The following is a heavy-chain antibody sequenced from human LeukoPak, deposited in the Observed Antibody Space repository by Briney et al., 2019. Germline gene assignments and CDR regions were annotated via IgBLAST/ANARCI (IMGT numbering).Heavy chain of an antibody. J-gene: IGHJ4*02. V-gene: IGHV4-59*01. D-gene: IGHD3-22*01. CDR2: IYYSGST. CDR3: ARDTYYYDSSGYRPFDY. CDR1: GGSISSYH. Sequence: SETLSLTCTVSGGSISSYHWSWIRQPPGKGLEWIGYIYYSGSTNYNPSLKSRVTISVDTSKNQFSLKLSSVTAADTAVYYCARDTYYYDSSGYRPFDYWGQGTLVTVSS.